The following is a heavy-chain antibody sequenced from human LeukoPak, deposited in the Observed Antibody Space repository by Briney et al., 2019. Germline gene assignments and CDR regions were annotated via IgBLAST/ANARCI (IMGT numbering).Heavy chain of an antibody. V-gene: IGHV3-48*01. CDR2: ISSSSSTI. CDR1: GFTFSSYS. J-gene: IGHJ4*02. D-gene: IGHD6-6*01. Sequence: GGSLRLSCVASGFTFSSYSMNWVRQAPGKGLEWVSYISSSSSTIYYADSVKGRFTISRDNAKNSLYLQMNSLRAEDTAVYYCAREGIAARRWVSFDYWGQGTLVTVSS. CDR3: AREGIAARRWVSFDY.